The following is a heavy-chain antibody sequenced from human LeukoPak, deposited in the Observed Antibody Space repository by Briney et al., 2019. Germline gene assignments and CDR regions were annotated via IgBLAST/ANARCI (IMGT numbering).Heavy chain of an antibody. CDR1: GFTFSGYS. CDR2: MSSGGTYI. Sequence: SGGSLTLSCTASGFTFSGYSMTWVRQAPGKGLEWVSSMSSGGTYIYYEDSMRGRVNISSDNAKSSLYLLMNSLRVEHTAVYYCVRDRPTSASRRFVVQWGRGRLVTVCS. J-gene: IGHJ4*02. CDR3: VRDRPTSASRRFVVQ. D-gene: IGHD3-16*01. V-gene: IGHV3-21*01.